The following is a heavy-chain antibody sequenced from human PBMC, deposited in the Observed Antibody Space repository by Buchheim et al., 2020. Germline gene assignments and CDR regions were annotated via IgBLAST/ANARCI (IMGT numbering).Heavy chain of an antibody. CDR2: ISYDGSNK. Sequence: QVQLVESGGGVVQPGRSLRLSCAASGFTFSSYGMHWVRQAPGKGLEWVAVISYDGSNKYYADSVKGRFTISRDNSKNTLYLQMNSLRAEDTAVYYCAKESCSGGSCYFYYYGMDVWGQRTT. J-gene: IGHJ6*02. D-gene: IGHD2-15*01. CDR3: AKESCSGGSCYFYYYGMDV. CDR1: GFTFSSYG. V-gene: IGHV3-30*18.